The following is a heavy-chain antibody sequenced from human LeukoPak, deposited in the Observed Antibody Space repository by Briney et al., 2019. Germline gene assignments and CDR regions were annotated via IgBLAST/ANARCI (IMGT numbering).Heavy chain of an antibody. CDR1: GFTSSSYE. V-gene: IGHV3-48*03. Sequence: GGSLRLSCAASGFTSSSYEMNWVRHAPGKGLEWVSYISSSGSTIYYADSVKGRFTIARDNAKNSLYLQMNSLRAEDTAVYYCAKRRGLELLYYYYMDVWGKGTTVTVSS. CDR3: AKRRGLELLYYYYMDV. CDR2: ISSSGSTI. J-gene: IGHJ6*03. D-gene: IGHD1-7*01.